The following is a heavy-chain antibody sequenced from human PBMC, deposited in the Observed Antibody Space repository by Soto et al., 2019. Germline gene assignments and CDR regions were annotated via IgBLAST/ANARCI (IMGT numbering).Heavy chain of an antibody. CDR2: ISGSGERT. V-gene: IGHV3-23*01. D-gene: IGHD6-6*01. J-gene: IGHJ4*02. CDR1: GFTFSTYS. CDR3: ASLPGGTATRPDY. Sequence: GGSLRLSCVGSGFTFSTYSINWVRQAPGKGLEWVSTISGSGERTYYADSVKGRCTISSDRSKNTLYLQMDSLRADDTTVYYCASLPGGTATRPDYWGQGAMVTVSS.